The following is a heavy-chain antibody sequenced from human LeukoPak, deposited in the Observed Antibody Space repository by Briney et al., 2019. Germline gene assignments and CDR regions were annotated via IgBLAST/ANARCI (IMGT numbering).Heavy chain of an antibody. CDR1: GFTFSSYD. CDR3: AGDSSGWSSNYYGMDV. V-gene: IGHV3-13*01. Sequence: GGSLRLSCAASGFTFSSYDMHWVRQATGKGLEWVSAIGTAGDTYYPGSVKGRFTISRENAKNSLYLQMNSLRAGDTAVYYCAGDSSGWSSNYYGMDVWGQGTTVTVSS. J-gene: IGHJ6*02. CDR2: IGTAGDT. D-gene: IGHD6-19*01.